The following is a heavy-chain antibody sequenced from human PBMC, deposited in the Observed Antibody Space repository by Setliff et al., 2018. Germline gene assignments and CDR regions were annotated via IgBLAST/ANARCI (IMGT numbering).Heavy chain of an antibody. V-gene: IGHV4-34*01. J-gene: IGHJ4*02. D-gene: IGHD5-12*01. CDR2: INHSGST. CDR3: ARGGYSRGPPVYYFDY. Sequence: SETLSLTCAVYGGSFSGYYWSWIRQPPGKGLEWIGEINHSGSTNYNPSLKSRVTISVDTSKNQLSLKLSSVTAADTAVYYCARGGYSRGPPVYYFDYWGQGTLVTVSS. CDR1: GGSFSGYY.